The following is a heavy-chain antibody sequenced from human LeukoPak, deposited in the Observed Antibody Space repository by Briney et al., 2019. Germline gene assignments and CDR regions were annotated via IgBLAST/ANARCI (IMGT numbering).Heavy chain of an antibody. Sequence: GGSLRLSCAVSGFISSNYAMNWVRQAPGKGLEWVSTISGSGGTTYYADSVKGRFTISRDNSKNTLYLQMNSLRAEDTALYYCANYSYYYDSSANYGWFDPWGQGTLVTVSS. CDR1: GFISSNYA. D-gene: IGHD3-22*01. CDR3: ANYSYYYDSSANYGWFDP. CDR2: ISGSGGTT. J-gene: IGHJ5*02. V-gene: IGHV3-23*01.